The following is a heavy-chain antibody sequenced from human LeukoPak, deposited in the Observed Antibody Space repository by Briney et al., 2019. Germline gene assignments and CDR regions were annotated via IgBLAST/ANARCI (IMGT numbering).Heavy chain of an antibody. Sequence: GALRLSCVASGFTFNNYTMRWVRQAPGKGLEWVSAISGSGDSTYYADSVRGRFTISRDNSKNTLYLQMNSLRVEDTAVYYCTKPDCPSTSCYTLDYWGQRILVTVSS. J-gene: IGHJ4*02. CDR1: GFTFNNYT. D-gene: IGHD2-2*02. CDR2: ISGSGDST. CDR3: TKPDCPSTSCYTLDY. V-gene: IGHV3-23*01.